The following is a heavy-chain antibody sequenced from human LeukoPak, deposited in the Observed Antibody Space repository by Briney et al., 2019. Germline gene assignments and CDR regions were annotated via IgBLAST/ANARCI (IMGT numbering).Heavy chain of an antibody. CDR2: IYYSGST. D-gene: IGHD3-9*01. CDR3: ARSRGYSPGLRYFDWLLDSPYNWFDP. J-gene: IGHJ5*02. CDR1: GVSISSYY. Sequence: PSETLSLTCTVSGVSISSYYWSWIRQPPGKGLEWIGYIYYSGSTNYNPSLKSRVTISVDTSKNQFSLKLSSVTAADTAVYYCARSRGYSPGLRYFDWLLDSPYNWFDPWGQGTLVTVSS. V-gene: IGHV4-59*01.